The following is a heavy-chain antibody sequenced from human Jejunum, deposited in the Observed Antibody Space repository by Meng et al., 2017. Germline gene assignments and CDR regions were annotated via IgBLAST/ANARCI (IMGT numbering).Heavy chain of an antibody. J-gene: IGHJ2*01. CDR1: GGSITTESNY. V-gene: IGHV4-61*02. CDR3: ARGGSAVASWYFDL. Sequence: QLQESGPGLVPPAHTLSLPCTVSGGSITTESNYGNWIRQPAGKGLEWIGRVFSSGSTNYNPSLKSRVSISVEKSKTQFSLKLTSVTAADTAVYYCARGGSAVASWYFDLWGRGTLVTVSS. D-gene: IGHD3-16*01. CDR2: VFSSGST.